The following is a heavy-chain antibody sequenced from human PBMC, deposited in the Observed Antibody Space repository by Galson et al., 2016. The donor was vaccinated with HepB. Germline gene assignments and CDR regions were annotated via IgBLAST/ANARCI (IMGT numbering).Heavy chain of an antibody. CDR3: ARDRTDCAGGICYSYFDY. V-gene: IGHV4-59*01. Sequence: LSLTCSVSGDSINTYYWSWIRQSPGKGLEWIGYIYYRGSTNCNPSLSSRVTISVDTSKNQFSLKLGSVTAADTAVYYCARDRTDCAGGICYSYFDYWGQGTRVTVSS. J-gene: IGHJ4*02. D-gene: IGHD2-8*02. CDR2: IYYRGST. CDR1: GDSINTYY.